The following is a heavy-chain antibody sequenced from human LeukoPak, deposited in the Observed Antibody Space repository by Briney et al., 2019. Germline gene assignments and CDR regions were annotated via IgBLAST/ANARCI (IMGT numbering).Heavy chain of an antibody. CDR3: AIRVGATSSFYFDY. CDR1: GFTFSSYA. CDR2: ISGSGGST. Sequence: GGSLRLSCAASGFTFSSYAMSWVRQAPGKGLEWVSVISGSGGSTYYADSVKGRFTISRDNSKNTLYLQMNSLRAEDTAVYYCAIRVGATSSFYFDYWGQGTLVTVSS. J-gene: IGHJ4*02. D-gene: IGHD1-26*01. V-gene: IGHV3-23*01.